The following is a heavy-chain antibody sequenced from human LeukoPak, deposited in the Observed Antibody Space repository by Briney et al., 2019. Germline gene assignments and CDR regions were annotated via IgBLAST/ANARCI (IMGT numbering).Heavy chain of an antibody. V-gene: IGHV3-9*01. CDR2: ISWNSGSI. Sequence: GGSLSLSCAASVYTLDVYAIHWVRESTGKGVEGVSGISWNSGSILYTDSVKGRFTIPREHAKHSLYPQMNSLRSEDRSLYYWAKDIGSGRYTLHGGGDDYWGQGTLVTVSS. J-gene: IGHJ4*02. CDR1: VYTLDVYA. D-gene: IGHD1-26*01. CDR3: AKDIGSGRYTLHGGGDDY.